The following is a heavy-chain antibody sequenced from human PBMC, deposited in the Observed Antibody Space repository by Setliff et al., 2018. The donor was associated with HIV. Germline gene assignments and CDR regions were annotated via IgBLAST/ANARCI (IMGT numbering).Heavy chain of an antibody. Sequence: ASVKVSCKSSGYTFTSYGISWVRQAPGQGLEWVVWISAYNGNTNYAQKLQGRVTMTTDTSTSTAYMELRSLRSDDTAVYYCARDYCSSTTCEDYFDYWGQGTLVTV. V-gene: IGHV1-18*01. D-gene: IGHD2-2*01. CDR2: ISAYNGNT. CDR3: ARDYCSSTTCEDYFDY. CDR1: GYTFTSYG. J-gene: IGHJ4*02.